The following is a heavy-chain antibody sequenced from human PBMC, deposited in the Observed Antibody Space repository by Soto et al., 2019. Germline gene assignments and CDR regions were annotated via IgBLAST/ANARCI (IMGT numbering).Heavy chain of an antibody. D-gene: IGHD3-10*01. CDR3: ARDQDGCSRGSYGF. Sequence: SVKVSCKASGYTFTSYGISWVRQAPGQGLEWMGWISAYNGNTNYAQKLQGRVTMTTDTSTSTVYMELRSLRSDDTAVYYCARDQDGCSRGSYGFWGQGTLVTVSS. CDR1: GYTFTSYG. CDR2: ISAYNGNT. J-gene: IGHJ4*02. V-gene: IGHV1-18*01.